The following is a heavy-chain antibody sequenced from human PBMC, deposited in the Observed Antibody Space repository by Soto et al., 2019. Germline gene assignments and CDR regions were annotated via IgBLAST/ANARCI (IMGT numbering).Heavy chain of an antibody. CDR2: IIPKFGTT. CDR1: GGTFSTYG. CDR3: ARELDPYYGGNSLSLDY. J-gene: IGHJ4*02. D-gene: IGHD4-17*01. Sequence: QVQLVQSGAEVKKPGSSVKVSCKASGGTFSTYGINWVRLAPGQGLEWMGWIIPKFGTTKNAQKFQGRVTXTXXESTNTAYMELKYLRSEDTAVYFCARELDPYYGGNSLSLDYWGQGTLVTVSS. V-gene: IGHV1-69*13.